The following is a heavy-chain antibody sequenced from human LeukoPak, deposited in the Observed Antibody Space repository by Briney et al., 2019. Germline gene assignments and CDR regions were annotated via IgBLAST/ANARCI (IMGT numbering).Heavy chain of an antibody. Sequence: ASVEVSCKASGYTFTSYYMHWVRQAPGQGLEWMGIINPSGGSTSYAQKFQGRVTMTRDMSTSTVYMELSSLRSEDTAVYYCARPRGDGPDAFDIWGQGTMVTVSS. V-gene: IGHV1-46*01. CDR1: GYTFTSYY. CDR3: ARPRGDGPDAFDI. D-gene: IGHD5-24*01. CDR2: INPSGGST. J-gene: IGHJ3*02.